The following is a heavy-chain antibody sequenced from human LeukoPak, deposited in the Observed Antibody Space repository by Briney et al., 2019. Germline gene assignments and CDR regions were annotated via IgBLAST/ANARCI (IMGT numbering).Heavy chain of an antibody. CDR2: ISGSGGST. J-gene: IGHJ4*02. D-gene: IGHD6-19*01. CDR1: GFTFSSYA. CDR3: ARDLGPHIAVAGPLDY. Sequence: PGGSLRLSCAASGFTFSSYAMSWVRQAPGKGLEWVSAISGSGGSTYYADSVKGRFTISRDDSKNTLYLQMNSLRAEDTAVYYCARDLGPHIAVAGPLDYWGQGTLVTVSS. V-gene: IGHV3-23*01.